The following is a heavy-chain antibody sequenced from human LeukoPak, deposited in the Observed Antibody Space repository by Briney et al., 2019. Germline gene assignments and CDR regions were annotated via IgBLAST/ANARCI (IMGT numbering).Heavy chain of an antibody. Sequence: SETLSLTCAVYGGSFSGYYWSWIRQPPGKGLEWIGEINHSGSTNYNPSLKSRVTISVDTSKNQFSLKLSSVTAADTAVYYCARDAHYYGSGSYYHHNWFDPWGQGNPGHRLL. V-gene: IGHV4-34*01. CDR1: GGSFSGYY. CDR3: ARDAHYYGSGSYYHHNWFDP. D-gene: IGHD3-10*01. J-gene: IGHJ5*02. CDR2: INHSGST.